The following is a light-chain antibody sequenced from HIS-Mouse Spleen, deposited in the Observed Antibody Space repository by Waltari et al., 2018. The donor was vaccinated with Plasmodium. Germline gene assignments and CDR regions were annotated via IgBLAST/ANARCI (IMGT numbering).Light chain of an antibody. Sequence: QSALTQPASVSGSPGQSTTISCTGTSSDVRSYNLVSWYQQHPGKAPKLMIDEGSKRPSGVSNRFSGSKSGNTASLTISGLQAEDEADYYCCSYAGSSTYVFGTGTKVTVL. CDR1: SSDVRSYNL. J-gene: IGLJ1*01. CDR2: EGS. V-gene: IGLV2-23*01. CDR3: CSYAGSSTYV.